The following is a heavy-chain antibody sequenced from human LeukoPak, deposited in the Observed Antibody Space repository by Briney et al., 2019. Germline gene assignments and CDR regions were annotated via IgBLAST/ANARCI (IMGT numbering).Heavy chain of an antibody. CDR1: GFTFDDYA. V-gene: IGHV3-9*01. CDR2: ISWNSGSI. Sequence: GRSLRLSCAASGFTFDDYAMHWVRQAPGKGLEWVSGISWNSGSIGYADSVKGRFTISRDNAKNSLYLQMNSLRAEDTALYYCAVGRGDYWGQGTLVTVSS. J-gene: IGHJ4*02. D-gene: IGHD3-10*01. CDR3: AVGRGDY.